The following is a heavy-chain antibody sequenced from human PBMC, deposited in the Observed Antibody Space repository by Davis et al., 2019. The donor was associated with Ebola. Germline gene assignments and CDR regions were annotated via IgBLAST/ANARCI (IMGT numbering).Heavy chain of an antibody. J-gene: IGHJ2*01. V-gene: IGHV3-21*01. D-gene: IGHD5-12*01. CDR1: GFTFSSYS. CDR2: ISSSSSYI. Sequence: GESLKISCAASGFTFSSYSMNWVRQAPGKGLEWVSSISSSSSYIYYADSVKGRFTISRDNAKNSLYLQMNSLRAEDTAVYYCARYRWLRSWYFDLWGRGTLVTVSS. CDR3: ARYRWLRSWYFDL.